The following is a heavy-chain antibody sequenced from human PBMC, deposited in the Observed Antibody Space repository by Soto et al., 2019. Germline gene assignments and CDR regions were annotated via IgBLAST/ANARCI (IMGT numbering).Heavy chain of an antibody. D-gene: IGHD3-22*01. J-gene: IGHJ4*02. V-gene: IGHV4-39*01. CDR3: ARHVPPRPDSSGYYTGYYFDY. CDR1: GGSISSYY. Sequence: SETLSLTCTVSGGSISSYYWGWIRQPPGKGLEWIGSIYYSGSTYYNPSLKSRVTISVDTSKNQFSLKLSSVTAADTAVYYCARHVPPRPDSSGYYTGYYFDYWGQGTLVTVSS. CDR2: IYYSGST.